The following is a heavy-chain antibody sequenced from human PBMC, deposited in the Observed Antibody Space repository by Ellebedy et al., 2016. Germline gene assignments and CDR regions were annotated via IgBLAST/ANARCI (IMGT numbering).Heavy chain of an antibody. CDR3: DDAGDFVFDS. CDR2: ST. V-gene: IGHV3-23*01. D-gene: IGHD4-17*01. J-gene: IGHJ4*02. Sequence: STYYADSVKGRFTISRDDPKSTLYLQMNNLRAEDTAVYYRDDAGDFVFDSWGQGTLVTVSS.